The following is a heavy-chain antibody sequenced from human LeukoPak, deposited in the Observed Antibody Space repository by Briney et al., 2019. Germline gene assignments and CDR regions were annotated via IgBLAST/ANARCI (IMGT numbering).Heavy chain of an antibody. CDR1: GFTFSSYA. CDR2: ISYDGSNK. Sequence: PGGSLRLSCAASGFTFSSYAMHWVRQAPGKGLEWVAVISYDGSNKYYADSVKGRFTISRDNSKNTLYLQMNSLRAEDTAVYYCARVFIPLVGATDFDYWGQGTLVTVSS. D-gene: IGHD1-26*01. CDR3: ARVFIPLVGATDFDY. V-gene: IGHV3-30*04. J-gene: IGHJ4*02.